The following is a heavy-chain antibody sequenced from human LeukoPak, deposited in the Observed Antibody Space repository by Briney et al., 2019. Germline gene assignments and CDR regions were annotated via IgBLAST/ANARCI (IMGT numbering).Heavy chain of an antibody. CDR1: GYTLTESS. D-gene: IGHD3-16*01. CDR2: FDPEDGET. Sequence: ASVKVSCKVSGYTLTESSMHWVRQAPGKGLEWMGGFDPEDGETIYAQKFQGRVTMTEDTSTDTAYMELSSLRSEDTAVYYCATDFATRLEGDYVRAGFWLGPWGQGTLVTVSS. CDR3: ATDFATRLEGDYVRAGFWLGP. V-gene: IGHV1-24*01. J-gene: IGHJ5*02.